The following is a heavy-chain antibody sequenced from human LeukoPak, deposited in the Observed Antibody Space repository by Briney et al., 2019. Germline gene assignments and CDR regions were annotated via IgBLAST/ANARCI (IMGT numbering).Heavy chain of an antibody. CDR3: GRLALTPWYFDL. CDR2: ISSSSSYI. J-gene: IGHJ2*01. Sequence: GGSLRLSCTASGFTFSSYSMNWVRQAPGKGLEWVSSISSSSSYIYYADSVKGRFTISRDNAKNSLYLQMNSLRAEDTAVYYCGRLALTPWYFDLWGRGTLVTVSS. CDR1: GFTFSSYS. D-gene: IGHD5-12*01. V-gene: IGHV3-21*04.